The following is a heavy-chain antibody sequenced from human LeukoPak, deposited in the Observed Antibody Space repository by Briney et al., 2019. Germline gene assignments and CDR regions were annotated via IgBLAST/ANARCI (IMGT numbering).Heavy chain of an antibody. D-gene: IGHD3-22*01. CDR2: IRSKANSYAT. CDR1: GLTFSGSV. CDR3: IRAPNYYDSSGGFDP. J-gene: IGHJ5*02. V-gene: IGHV3-73*01. Sequence: PGGSLRLSCAASGLTFSGSVMHWVRQASGKGLGWVGRIRSKANSYATAYAASVKGRFTISRDDSKNTAYLQMNSLKTEDTAVYFCIRAPNYYDSSGGFDPWGQGTLVTVSS.